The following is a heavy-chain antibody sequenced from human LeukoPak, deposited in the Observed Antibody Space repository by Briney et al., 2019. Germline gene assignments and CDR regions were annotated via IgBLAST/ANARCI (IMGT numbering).Heavy chain of an antibody. D-gene: IGHD3-22*01. Sequence: GGSLRLSCTASGFTLSSYEMSWVRQAPGKGLEWVSVIYSGGSTYYADSVKGRFTISRDNSKNTLYLQMNSLRAEDTAVYYCARDKRKQDSSFYYYYYMDVWGKGTTVTISS. CDR1: GFTLSSYE. J-gene: IGHJ6*03. CDR2: IYSGGST. CDR3: ARDKRKQDSSFYYYYYMDV. V-gene: IGHV3-53*01.